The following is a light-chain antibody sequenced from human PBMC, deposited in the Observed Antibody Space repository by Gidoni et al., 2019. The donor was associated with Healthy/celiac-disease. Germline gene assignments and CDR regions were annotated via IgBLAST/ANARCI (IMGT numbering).Light chain of an antibody. CDR2: DVS. J-gene: IGLJ3*02. V-gene: IGLV2-11*01. CDR1: SSDVGGYNY. CDR3: CSYAGSYTGV. Sequence: SALTQPRSVSGSPGQSVTISCTGTSSDVGGYNYVSWYQQHPGKAPKLMIYDVSKRPSGVPDRFSGYKSGNTASLTISGRQAEDEADYYCCSYAGSYTGVFGGGTKLTVL.